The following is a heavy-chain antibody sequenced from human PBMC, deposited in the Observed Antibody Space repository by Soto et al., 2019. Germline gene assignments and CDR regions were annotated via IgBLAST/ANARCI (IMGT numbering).Heavy chain of an antibody. J-gene: IGHJ4*02. CDR3: AREGYYYGSGSQTFDY. D-gene: IGHD3-10*01. V-gene: IGHV4-34*01. Sequence: PSETLSLTCAVYGGSFSCYYWSWIRQPPGKGLEWIGEINHSGSTNYNPSLKSRVTISVDTSKNQFSLKLSSVTAADTAVYYCAREGYYYGSGSQTFDYWGQGTLVTVSS. CDR2: INHSGST. CDR1: GGSFSCYY.